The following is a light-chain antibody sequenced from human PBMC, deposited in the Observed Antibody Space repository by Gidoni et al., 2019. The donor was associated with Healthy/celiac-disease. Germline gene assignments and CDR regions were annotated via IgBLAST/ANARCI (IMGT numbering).Light chain of an antibody. J-gene: IGKJ5*01. Sequence: EIVLTQSPGTLSLSPGERATLSCRASQSDSSSYLAWYQQKPGQAPRLLIYGASSRATGIPDRFSGSGSGTDFTLTVSRLEPEDFAVYYCQQYGSSLHTFGQGTRLEIK. V-gene: IGKV3-20*01. CDR1: QSDSSSY. CDR3: QQYGSSLHT. CDR2: GAS.